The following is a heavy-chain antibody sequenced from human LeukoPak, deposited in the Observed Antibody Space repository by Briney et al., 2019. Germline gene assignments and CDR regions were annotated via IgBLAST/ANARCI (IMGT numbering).Heavy chain of an antibody. CDR2: IKRNTDGGTT. D-gene: IGHD3-10*01. V-gene: IGHV3-15*01. CDR3: TTDHPDNSGSYRIGDAFDI. CDR1: GFTFSNAW. Sequence: GGSLRLSCAASGFTFSNAWMSWVRQAPGKGLEWVGRIKRNTDGGTTDYAAPVKGRFTISRDDSKNTLYLQMNSLKTEDTAVYHCTTDHPDNSGSYRIGDAFDIWGQGTMVTVSS. J-gene: IGHJ3*02.